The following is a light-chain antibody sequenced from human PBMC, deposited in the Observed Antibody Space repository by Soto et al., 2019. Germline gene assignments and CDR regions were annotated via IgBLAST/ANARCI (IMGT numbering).Light chain of an antibody. CDR3: QQYGSSPWT. Sequence: EIVLTQSPGTQSLSPGERATLSCRDSQSVSSTYLAWYQQKPGQAPRLLIYGASSRATGIPDRFSGSGSGTDFTLTISRLEPEDFAVYYCQQYGSSPWTFGQGTKVEIK. J-gene: IGKJ1*01. V-gene: IGKV3-20*01. CDR2: GAS. CDR1: QSVSSTY.